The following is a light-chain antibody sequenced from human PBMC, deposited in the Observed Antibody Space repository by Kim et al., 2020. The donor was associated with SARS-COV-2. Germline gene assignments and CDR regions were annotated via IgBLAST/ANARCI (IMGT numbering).Light chain of an antibody. CDR2: DAS. CDR3: QEYKSDSWT. Sequence: GDRVTITCRASQSINIWLAWYQQKPGKAPHLLIYDASSLESGVPSRCSGSGSGTQFTLTISSLQPDDFATYYCQEYKSDSWTFGQGTKVDIK. CDR1: QSINIW. J-gene: IGKJ1*01. V-gene: IGKV1-5*01.